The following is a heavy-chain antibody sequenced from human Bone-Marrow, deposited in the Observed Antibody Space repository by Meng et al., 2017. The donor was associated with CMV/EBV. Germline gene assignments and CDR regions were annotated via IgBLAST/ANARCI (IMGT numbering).Heavy chain of an antibody. Sequence: GGSMRLSCAAYGFDFSNHIMNWVRQAPGKWLEWVSSISGSSTYTHYADSVKGRFTISRDNAKNSLYLQMNSLRAEDTAVYYCARDIAAAGTYYYFFAMDVWGQGTTVTVSS. CDR2: ISGSSTYT. CDR3: ARDIAAAGTYYYFFAMDV. D-gene: IGHD6-13*01. J-gene: IGHJ6*02. V-gene: IGHV3-21*01. CDR1: GFDFSNHI.